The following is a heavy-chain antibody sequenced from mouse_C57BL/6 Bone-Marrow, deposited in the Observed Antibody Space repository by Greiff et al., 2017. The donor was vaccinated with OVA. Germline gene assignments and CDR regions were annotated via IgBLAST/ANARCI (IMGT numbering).Heavy chain of an antibody. V-gene: IGHV1-52*01. CDR2: IDPSDSET. D-gene: IGHD6-1*01. CDR1: GYTFTSYW. Sequence: QVQLKQSGAELVRPGSSVKLSCKASGYTFTSYWMHWVKQRPIQGLEWIGNIDPSDSETHYNQKFKDKATLTVDKSSSTAYMQLSSLTSEDSAVYYCAEGDPSSWYFDVWGTGTTVTVSS. J-gene: IGHJ1*03. CDR3: AEGDPSSWYFDV.